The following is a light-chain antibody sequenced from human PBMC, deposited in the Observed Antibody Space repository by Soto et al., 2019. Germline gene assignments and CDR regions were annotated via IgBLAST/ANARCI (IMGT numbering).Light chain of an antibody. CDR2: GNN. Sequence: QSVLTQPPSVSGAPGQRVTISCTGRSSNIGAGYDVHWYQQLPGRAPKLLIYGNNNRPSGVPDRFSGSTSGTSASLTITGLQAEDASAYYCQAFYSSLGVFETGPKLTVL. CDR1: SSNIGAGYD. CDR3: QAFYSSLGV. J-gene: IGLJ1*01. V-gene: IGLV1-40*01.